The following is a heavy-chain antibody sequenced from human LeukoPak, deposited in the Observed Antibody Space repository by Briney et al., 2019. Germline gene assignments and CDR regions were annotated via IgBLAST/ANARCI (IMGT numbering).Heavy chain of an antibody. CDR2: ISSSSSYI. J-gene: IGHJ6*03. Sequence: GGSLRLSCAASGFTFSSYSMNWVRQAPGKGLEWVSSISSSSSYIYYADSVKGRFTISRDNAKNSLYLQMNSLRAEDTAVYYCARQICTNGVCYYYYYYMDVWGKGTTVTVSS. D-gene: IGHD2-8*01. CDR3: ARQICTNGVCYYYYYYMDV. V-gene: IGHV3-21*01. CDR1: GFTFSSYS.